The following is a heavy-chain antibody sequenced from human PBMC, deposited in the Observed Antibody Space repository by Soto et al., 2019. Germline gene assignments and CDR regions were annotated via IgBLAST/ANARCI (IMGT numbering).Heavy chain of an antibody. CDR1: GFTFSSYG. CDR3: ASGSDYGGIYFDY. D-gene: IGHD4-17*01. J-gene: IGHJ4*02. CDR2: IWYDGSNK. Sequence: QVQLVESGGGVVQPGRSLRLSCAASGFTFSSYGMHWVRQAPGKGLEWVAVIWYDGSNKYYADSVKGRFTISRDNSKNTLYLQMNSLRAEDTAVYYCASGSDYGGIYFDYWGQGTLVTVSS. V-gene: IGHV3-33*01.